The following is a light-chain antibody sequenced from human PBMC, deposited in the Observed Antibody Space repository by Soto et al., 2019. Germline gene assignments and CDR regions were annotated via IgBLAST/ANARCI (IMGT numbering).Light chain of an antibody. CDR2: AAS. CDR1: QSISNY. Sequence: DIQMTQSPSSLSASVGDRVTITCRASQSISNYLNWYQQKPRKAPKLLIYAASSLQSGVPSRFSGSGSGTDFTLTISSLQPEDFATYYCQQSYSILLSFGGGTKVEI. V-gene: IGKV1-39*01. CDR3: QQSYSILLS. J-gene: IGKJ4*01.